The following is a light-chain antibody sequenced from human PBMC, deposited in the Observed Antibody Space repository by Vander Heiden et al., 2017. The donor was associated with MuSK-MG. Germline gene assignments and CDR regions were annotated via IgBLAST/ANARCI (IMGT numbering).Light chain of an antibody. Sequence: DIQMTQSPSSLSASVGDRVTITCRASQSISSYLHWYQQKPGKAPKLLIYAASSLQSGVPSRFSGRASGTDFTLTISMLHPEDFTTYYCQRSEGTPLTFGQGTKVEIK. J-gene: IGKJ2*01. CDR2: AAS. V-gene: IGKV1-39*01. CDR1: QSISSY. CDR3: QRSEGTPLT.